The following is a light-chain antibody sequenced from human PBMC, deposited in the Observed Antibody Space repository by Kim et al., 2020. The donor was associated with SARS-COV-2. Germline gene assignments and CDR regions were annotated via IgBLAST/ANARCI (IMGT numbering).Light chain of an antibody. CDR2: NTD. CDR3: LLFNGGAPV. Sequence: PGGTVTLTCASSAGAVTSAYYPNWFQQKPGQAPRSLIYNTDNKHSWTPARFSGSLLGGRAALTLSGVQPGDEADYYCLLFNGGAPVFGGGTQLTVL. V-gene: IGLV7-43*01. CDR1: AGAVTSAYY. J-gene: IGLJ2*01.